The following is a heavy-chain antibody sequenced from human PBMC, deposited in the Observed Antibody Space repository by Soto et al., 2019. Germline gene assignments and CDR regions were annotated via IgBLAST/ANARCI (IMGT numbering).Heavy chain of an antibody. V-gene: IGHV4-39*01. J-gene: IGHJ6*02. CDR3: ARGDIDYYYGMDV. CDR2: IYYSGST. Sequence: PSETLSLTCTVSGGSISSSSYYWGWIRQPPGKGLEWIGSIYYSGSTYYNPSLKSRVTISVDTSKNQFSLKLSSVTAADTAVYYCARGDIDYYYGMDVWGQGTTVTVSS. CDR1: GGSISSSSYY.